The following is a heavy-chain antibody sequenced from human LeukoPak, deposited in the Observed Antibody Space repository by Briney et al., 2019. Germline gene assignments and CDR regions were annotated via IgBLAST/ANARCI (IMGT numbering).Heavy chain of an antibody. V-gene: IGHV1-18*04. CDR1: GYTFTSYG. CDR3: ARVPHGGGYCSSTSCYSSPFDY. J-gene: IGHJ4*02. D-gene: IGHD2-2*01. Sequence: EASVKVSCKASGYTFTSYGISWVRQAPGQGLEWMAWISAYNGNTNYAQKLQGRVTMTTDTSTSTAYMELRSLRSDDTAVYYCARVPHGGGYCSSTSCYSSPFDYWGQGTLVTVSS. CDR2: ISAYNGNT.